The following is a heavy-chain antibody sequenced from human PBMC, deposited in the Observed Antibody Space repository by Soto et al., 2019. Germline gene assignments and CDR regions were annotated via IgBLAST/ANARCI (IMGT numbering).Heavy chain of an antibody. V-gene: IGHV4-61*01. CDR3: ARISYWVKDY. Sequence: SETLSFTCTVSGASLSSGSYYWSWIRQPPGRGLEWIGYFYYTGTTKYNPSLESRVTISADTSKNQFSLNLTSVTAADTAVYYCARISYWVKDYWGQGALVTVSS. D-gene: IGHD2-8*02. CDR2: FYYTGTT. CDR1: GASLSSGSYY. J-gene: IGHJ4*02.